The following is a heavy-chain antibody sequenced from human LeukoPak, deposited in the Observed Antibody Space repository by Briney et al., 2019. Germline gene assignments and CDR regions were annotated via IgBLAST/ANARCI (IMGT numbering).Heavy chain of an antibody. J-gene: IGHJ4*02. V-gene: IGHV3-74*01. CDR3: ARPTSDYGGPYFDY. D-gene: IGHD4-17*01. CDR2: INTDGRST. Sequence: PGGSLRLSCAASGFTFSSYWMHWVRHAPGKGLVWVSRINTDGRSTSYADSVKGRFTISRDNAKNTLYLQMNSLRAEDTAVYYCARPTSDYGGPYFDYWGQGTLVTVSS. CDR1: GFTFSSYW.